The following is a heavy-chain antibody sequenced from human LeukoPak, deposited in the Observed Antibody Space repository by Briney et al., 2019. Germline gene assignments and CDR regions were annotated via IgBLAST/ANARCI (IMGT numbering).Heavy chain of an antibody. CDR1: GFTFSNAW. J-gene: IGHJ4*02. V-gene: IGHV3-15*01. D-gene: IGHD6-13*01. Sequence: GGSLRLSCAASGFTFSNAWMSWVRQAPGKGLEWVGRIKSKIDGGTTDYAAPVKVRFTISRDDSKNTRYLQMNSLKTEDTAVYYCTTAMYSSSWYTYYFDYWGQGTLVTVSS. CDR2: IKSKIDGGTT. CDR3: TTAMYSSSWYTYYFDY.